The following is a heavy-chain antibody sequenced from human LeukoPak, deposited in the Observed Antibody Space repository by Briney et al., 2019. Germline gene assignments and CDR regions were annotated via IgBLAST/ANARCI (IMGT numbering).Heavy chain of an antibody. D-gene: IGHD5-24*01. Sequence: KVSCKASGYSFTSYWIDWVRQMPGKGLEWMGIIYPGDSDTRYSPSFQVQVTISADKSISTAYLQWSSLKASDTAMYYCARQAGAYNSASDYWGQGTLVTVSS. CDR1: GYSFTSYW. V-gene: IGHV5-51*01. CDR3: ARQAGAYNSASDY. J-gene: IGHJ4*02. CDR2: IYPGDSDT.